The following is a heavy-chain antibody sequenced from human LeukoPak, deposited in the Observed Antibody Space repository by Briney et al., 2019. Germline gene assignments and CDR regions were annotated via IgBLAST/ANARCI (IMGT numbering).Heavy chain of an antibody. D-gene: IGHD1-26*01. CDR3: ARVNAEIVGAISRRYYYMDV. Sequence: GASVKVSCKASGYTFTSYDINWVRQATGQGLEWMGWMNPNSGNTGYAQKFQGRVTMTRNTSISTAYMELSSLRSEDTAVYYCARVNAEIVGAISRRYYYMDVWGKGTTVTVSS. CDR1: GYTFTSYD. V-gene: IGHV1-8*01. CDR2: MNPNSGNT. J-gene: IGHJ6*03.